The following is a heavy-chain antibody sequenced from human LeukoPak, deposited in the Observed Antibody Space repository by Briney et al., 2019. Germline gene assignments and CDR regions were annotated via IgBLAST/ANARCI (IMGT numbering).Heavy chain of an antibody. Sequence: GGSLRLSCAASGFTFSRYAMKWVRQAPGKGLEWVSCIGSSGSYMYYADSVKGRFTISRDNAKNSLYLQMDSLRAEDAAVYYCAREDYSSGNPTIDTWGQGTLVTVSS. CDR1: GFTFSRYA. J-gene: IGHJ5*02. D-gene: IGHD3-10*01. V-gene: IGHV3-21*01. CDR3: AREDYSSGNPTIDT. CDR2: IGSSGSYM.